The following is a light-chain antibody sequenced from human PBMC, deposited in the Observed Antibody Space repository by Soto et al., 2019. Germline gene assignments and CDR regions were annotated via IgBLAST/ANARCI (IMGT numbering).Light chain of an antibody. Sequence: SYELTQPPSGSVAPGKTGRITCGGNNIGSKSVHWYQQKPGQAPVLVIYYDSDRPSGIPERFSGSTSGNTATLTIRRVEAGDEADYYCQVWDSSSDHLYVFGTGTKLTVL. CDR2: YDS. J-gene: IGLJ1*01. V-gene: IGLV3-21*04. CDR1: NIGSKS. CDR3: QVWDSSSDHLYV.